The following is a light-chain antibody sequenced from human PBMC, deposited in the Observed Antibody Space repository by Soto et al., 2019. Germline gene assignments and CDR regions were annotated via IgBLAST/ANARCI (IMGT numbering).Light chain of an antibody. CDR1: QSISSW. V-gene: IGKV1-27*01. CDR3: QKYNSALIT. J-gene: IGKJ5*01. Sequence: QMTQSPSTLSASVGDRVTITCRASQSISSWLAWYQQKPGKAPKLLIYAASTLQSGVPSRFSGSGSGTDFTLTISSLQPEDVATYYCQKYNSALITFGQGTRLEI. CDR2: AAS.